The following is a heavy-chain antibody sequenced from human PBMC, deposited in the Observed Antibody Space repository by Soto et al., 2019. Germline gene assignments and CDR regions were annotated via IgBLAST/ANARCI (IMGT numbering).Heavy chain of an antibody. CDR2: IYYSGST. Sequence: SETLSLTCTVSGGSISSYYWSWIRQPPGKGLEWIGYIYYSGSTNYNPSLKSRLTISVDTSKNQFSLKLSSVTAADTAVYYCARSDHYYYDGSGYWDYWGQGPLVTVPS. CDR3: ARSDHYYYDGSGYWDY. CDR1: GGSISSYY. J-gene: IGHJ4*02. D-gene: IGHD3-22*01. V-gene: IGHV4-59*08.